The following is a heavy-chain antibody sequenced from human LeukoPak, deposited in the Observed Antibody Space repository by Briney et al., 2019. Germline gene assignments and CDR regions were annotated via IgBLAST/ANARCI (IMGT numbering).Heavy chain of an antibody. CDR1: GFPFQSYW. CDR3: ATPLTGLHY. Sequence: PGGSLVLSCTASGFPFQSYWMNWVRQAPGKGLELVANINADGSDKYFMGSVKGRFSISRDNANNRLYLQMTSLRAEDTAVYYCATPLTGLHYWGQGTLVTVSS. V-gene: IGHV3-7*03. CDR2: INADGSDK. D-gene: IGHD1-14*01. J-gene: IGHJ4*02.